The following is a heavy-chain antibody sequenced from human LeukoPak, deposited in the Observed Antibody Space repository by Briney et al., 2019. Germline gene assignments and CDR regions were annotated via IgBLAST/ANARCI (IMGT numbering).Heavy chain of an antibody. Sequence: NPSETLSLTCTVSGGSISGGSYYWSWIRQPPGKGLEWIGYIYYSGSTNYNPSLKSRVTISVDTSKNQFSLKLSSVTAADTAVYYCARGDIVSMGLIDYWGQGTLVTVSS. J-gene: IGHJ4*02. D-gene: IGHD2-15*01. CDR3: ARGDIVSMGLIDY. CDR1: GGSISGGSYY. V-gene: IGHV4-61*01. CDR2: IYYSGST.